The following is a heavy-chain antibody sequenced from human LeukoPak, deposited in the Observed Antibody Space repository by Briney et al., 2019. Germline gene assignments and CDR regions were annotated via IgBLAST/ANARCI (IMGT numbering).Heavy chain of an antibody. CDR3: ARGPHLYCSSTSCYRSYYYYSMDV. V-gene: IGHV4-34*01. CDR1: GGSFSGYY. Sequence: PSETLSLTCAVYGGSFSGYYLSWIRQPPGKGLEWIGEINHSGSTNYNPSLKSRVTISVDTSKNQFSLKLSSVTAADTAVYYCARGPHLYCSSTSCYRSYYYYSMDVWGKGTTVTASS. J-gene: IGHJ6*03. CDR2: INHSGST. D-gene: IGHD2-2*02.